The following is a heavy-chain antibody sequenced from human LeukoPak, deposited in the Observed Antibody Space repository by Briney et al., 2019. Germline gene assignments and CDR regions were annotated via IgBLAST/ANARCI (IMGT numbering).Heavy chain of an antibody. CDR1: GDSVSSNSAA. D-gene: IGHD3-10*01. V-gene: IGHV6-1*01. J-gene: IGHJ4*02. CDR2: TYYRSKWYN. CDR3: ASNGILWFGELLYSPFDY. Sequence: SQTLSLTSAISGDSVSSNSAAWNWIRQSPSRGLEWLGRTYYRSKWYNDYAVSVKSRITINPDTSKNQFSLQLNSVTPEDTAVYYCASNGILWFGELLYSPFDYWGQGTLVTVSS.